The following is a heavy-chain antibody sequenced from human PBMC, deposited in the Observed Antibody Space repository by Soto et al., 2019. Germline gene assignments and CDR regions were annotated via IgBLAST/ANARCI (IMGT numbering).Heavy chain of an antibody. CDR2: INPSGGST. CDR1: GGTFSSYA. D-gene: IGHD3-9*01. CDR3: AIQSYGILTGPIIFDY. J-gene: IGHJ4*02. V-gene: IGHV1-46*01. Sequence: ASVKVSCKASGGTFSSYASSWVRQAPGQGLEWMGGINPSGGSTSYAQKFQGRVTMTRDTSTNTVYMELSSLRSEDTAVYYCAIQSYGILTGPIIFDYWGQGTLVTVSS.